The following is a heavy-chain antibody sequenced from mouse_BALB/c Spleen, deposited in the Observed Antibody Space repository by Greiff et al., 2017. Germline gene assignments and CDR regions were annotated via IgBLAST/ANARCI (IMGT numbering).Heavy chain of an antibody. V-gene: IGHV5-17*02. Sequence: EVNLVESGGGLVQPGGSRKLSCAASGFTFSSFGMHWVRQAPEKGLEWVAYISSGSSTIYYADTVKGRFTISRDNPKNTLFLQMTSLRSEDTAMYYCARSDYGREPYYAMDYWGQGTSVTVSS. J-gene: IGHJ4*01. CDR3: ARSDYGREPYYAMDY. CDR1: GFTFSSFG. CDR2: ISSGSSTI. D-gene: IGHD1-1*01.